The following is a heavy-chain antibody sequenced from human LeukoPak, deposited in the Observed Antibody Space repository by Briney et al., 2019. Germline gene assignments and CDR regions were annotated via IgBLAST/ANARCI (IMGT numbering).Heavy chain of an antibody. Sequence: SETLSLTCAVSGGSISTYYWSWIRQPPGKGLEWIGYIHYTGNTNYNPSLKSRVTISLDTSKNQFSLKLCSVTAADTAVYYCAREGTGASRWFDPWGQGTLVTVSS. D-gene: IGHD1-26*01. V-gene: IGHV4-59*01. CDR2: IHYTGNT. CDR3: AREGTGASRWFDP. CDR1: GGSISTYY. J-gene: IGHJ5*02.